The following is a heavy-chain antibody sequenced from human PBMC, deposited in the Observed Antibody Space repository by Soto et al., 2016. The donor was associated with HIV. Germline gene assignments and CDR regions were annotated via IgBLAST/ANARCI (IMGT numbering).Heavy chain of an antibody. CDR2: INSDGSST. J-gene: IGHJ6*03. D-gene: IGHD6-13*01. V-gene: IGHV3-74*01. Sequence: EEQLVESGGGLVQPGGSLRLSCVVSGFTFSSYWMHWVRQAPGKGLVWVSRINSDGSSTNYADSVKGRFTISRDNAKNTLYMQMNSLRAEDTAVYYCASGIAAYTGYYYMDVWGKGTTVTVSS. CDR3: ASGIAAYTGYYYMDV. CDR1: GFTFSSYW.